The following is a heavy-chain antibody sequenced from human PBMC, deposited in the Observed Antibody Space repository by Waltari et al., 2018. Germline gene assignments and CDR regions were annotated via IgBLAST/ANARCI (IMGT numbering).Heavy chain of an antibody. CDR1: GGSISSGSYY. Sequence: QVQLQESGPGLVKPSQTLSLTCTVSGGSISSGSYYWSWIRQPAGKGLEWIGRIYTSGRTNYNPSLKSRVTISVDTSKNQFSLKLSSVTAADTAVYYCARDPYDFWSGYRGFDYWGQGTLVTVSS. J-gene: IGHJ4*02. CDR3: ARDPYDFWSGYRGFDY. V-gene: IGHV4-61*02. D-gene: IGHD3-3*01. CDR2: IYTSGRT.